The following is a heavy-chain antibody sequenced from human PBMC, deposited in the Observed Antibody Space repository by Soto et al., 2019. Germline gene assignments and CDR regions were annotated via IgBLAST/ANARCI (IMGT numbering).Heavy chain of an antibody. D-gene: IGHD5-12*01. CDR2: IYYSGST. CDR3: ARHPAWGGYSGYAISGPDY. V-gene: IGHV4-39*01. CDR1: GGSISSSSYY. Sequence: SQTLSLTCTVSGGSISSSSYYWGWIRQPPGKGLEWIGSIYYSGSTYYNPSLKSRVTISVDTSKNQFSLKLGSVTAADTAVYYCARHPAWGGYSGYAISGPDYWGQGTLVTVSS. J-gene: IGHJ4*02.